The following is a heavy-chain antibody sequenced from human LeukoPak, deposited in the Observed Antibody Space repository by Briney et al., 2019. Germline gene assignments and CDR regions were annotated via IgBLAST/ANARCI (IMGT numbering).Heavy chain of an antibody. Sequence: PGRSLRLSCTASGFTFGDYAMSWVRQAPGKGLEWVGFIRSKAYGGTTEYAASVKGRFTISGDDSKSIAYLQMNSLKTEDTAVYYCTRVDQDYYDSSGYYGYWGQGTLVTVSS. CDR2: IRSKAYGGTT. CDR3: TRVDQDYYDSSGYYGY. D-gene: IGHD3-22*01. V-gene: IGHV3-49*04. CDR1: GFTFGDYA. J-gene: IGHJ4*02.